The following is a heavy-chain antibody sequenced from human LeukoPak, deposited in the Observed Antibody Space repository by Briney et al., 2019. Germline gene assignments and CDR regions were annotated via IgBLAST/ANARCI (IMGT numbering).Heavy chain of an antibody. V-gene: IGHV3-72*01. CDR1: GFTFSDHY. D-gene: IGHD3-3*01. Sequence: GGSLRLSCAASGFTFSDHYMDWVRQAPGKGLEWVGRTRNKAKSYPTEYAASVKGRFTISRDDSKNSLYLQMNSLKTEDTAVYYCARGPSYDFWSGPSWSTYYFDYWGQGTLVTVSS. J-gene: IGHJ4*02. CDR3: ARGPSYDFWSGPSWSTYYFDY. CDR2: TRNKAKSYPT.